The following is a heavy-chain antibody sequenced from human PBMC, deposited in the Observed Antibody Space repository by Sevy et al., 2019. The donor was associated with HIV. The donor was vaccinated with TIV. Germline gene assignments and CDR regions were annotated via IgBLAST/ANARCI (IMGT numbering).Heavy chain of an antibody. D-gene: IGHD2-15*01. CDR2: IWYDGNNQ. V-gene: IGHV3-33*01. J-gene: IGHJ4*02. CDR3: ARDQHHVGWPLDY. Sequence: GGSLRLSCAASGFTFSSYGMHWVRQAPGKGLEWVAVIWYDGNNQYYADSVKGRFTTSRDNSKNTRYLQMNSLRPEDTAVYYCARDQHHVGWPLDYWGQGTLVTVSS. CDR1: GFTFSSYG.